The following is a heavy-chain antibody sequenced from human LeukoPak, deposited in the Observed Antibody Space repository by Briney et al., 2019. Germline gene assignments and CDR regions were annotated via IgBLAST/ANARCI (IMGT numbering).Heavy chain of an antibody. J-gene: IGHJ6*02. CDR3: AGETGGYSGYDVYYGMDV. CDR2: IYYSGST. V-gene: IGHV4-30-4*01. CDR1: GGSISSGDYY. Sequence: SQTLSLTCTVSGGSISSGDYYWSWIRQPPGKGLEWIGYIYYSGSTNYNPSLKSRVTISVDTSKNQFSLKLSSVTAADTAVYYCAGETGGYSGYDVYYGMDVWGQGTTVTVSS. D-gene: IGHD5-12*01.